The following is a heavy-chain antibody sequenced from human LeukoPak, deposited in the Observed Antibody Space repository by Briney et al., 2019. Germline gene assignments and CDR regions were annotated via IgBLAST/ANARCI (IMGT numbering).Heavy chain of an antibody. D-gene: IGHD2-2*01. Sequence: ASVKVSYKASGYTFTDYYMHWVRQAPGQGLEWMGWINPKSGGRSYAQRFQGRVTMTWDTSISTAYMELSRLRSDDTAVYYCATGERLVPAAMWFDYWGQGTLVTVSS. V-gene: IGHV1-2*02. CDR2: INPKSGGR. CDR1: GYTFTDYY. J-gene: IGHJ4*02. CDR3: ATGERLVPAAMWFDY.